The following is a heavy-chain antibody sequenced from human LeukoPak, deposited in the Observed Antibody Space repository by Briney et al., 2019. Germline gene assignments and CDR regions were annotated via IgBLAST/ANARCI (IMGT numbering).Heavy chain of an antibody. CDR3: AIAYGGNGNWSDP. CDR2: IYYSGST. J-gene: IGHJ5*02. CDR1: GGSISSYY. V-gene: IGHV4-59*01. Sequence: SETLSLTCTVSGGSISSYYWSWIRQPPGKGLEWIGYIYYSGSTNYNPSLKSRVTISVDTSKNQFSLKLSSVTAADTAVYYCAIAYGGNGNWSDPWGQGTLVTVSS. D-gene: IGHD4-23*01.